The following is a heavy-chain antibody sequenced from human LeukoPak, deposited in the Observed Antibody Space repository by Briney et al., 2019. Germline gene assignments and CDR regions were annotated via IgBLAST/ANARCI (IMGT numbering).Heavy chain of an antibody. CDR3: AKPLLVATMLAFDY. J-gene: IGHJ4*02. CDR1: GFTFSSYG. Sequence: GGSLRLSCAASGFTFSSYGMSWVRQAPGKGLEWVSAISGSGGSTYYADSVKGRFTISRDNSKNTLYLQMNSLRAEDTAVYYCAKPLLVATMLAFDYWGQGTLVTVSS. V-gene: IGHV3-23*01. D-gene: IGHD5-12*01. CDR2: ISGSGGST.